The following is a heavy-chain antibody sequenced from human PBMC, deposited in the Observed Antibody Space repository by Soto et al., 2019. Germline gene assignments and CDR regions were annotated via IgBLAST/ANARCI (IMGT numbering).Heavy chain of an antibody. CDR2: IDPGDSDT. V-gene: IGHV5-10-1*01. CDR3: ARQLPGKLDV. D-gene: IGHD1-1*01. J-gene: IGHJ6*02. Sequence: GESLKISCKGSGYSFTSYWISWVRQMPGKGLEWMGRIDPGDSDTNYSPSFQGHVTMSTDKSINTAYLQWSSLKASDTAIYYCARQLPGKLDVWGQGTTVTVSS. CDR1: GYSFTSYW.